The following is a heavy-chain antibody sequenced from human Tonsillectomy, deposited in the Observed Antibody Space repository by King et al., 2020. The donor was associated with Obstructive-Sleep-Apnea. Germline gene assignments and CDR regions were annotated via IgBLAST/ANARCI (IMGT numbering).Heavy chain of an antibody. CDR1: GFTFSSYG. D-gene: IGHD6-13*01. J-gene: IGHJ4*02. CDR2: ISYDGRNK. V-gene: IGHV3-30*18. Sequence: QVQLVESGGGVVQPGRSLRLSCAVSGFTFSSYGMHWVRQAPGKGLEWVAVISYDGRNKYHADSVQGRFTISRDNSKNTLYLKMNSLRVEDTAVYYCAKDMDIAAAGYYFDYWGQGTLVTVSS. CDR3: AKDMDIAAAGYYFDY.